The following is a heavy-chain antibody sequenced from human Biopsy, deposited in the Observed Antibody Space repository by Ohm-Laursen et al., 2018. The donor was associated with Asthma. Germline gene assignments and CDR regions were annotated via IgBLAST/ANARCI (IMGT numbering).Heavy chain of an antibody. V-gene: IGHV3-74*01. CDR2: VKGDGRRT. D-gene: IGHD6-13*01. CDR3: VKDIRLQLWGFDS. J-gene: IGHJ4*02. CDR1: GLTFSDYW. Sequence: SLRLSCAASGLTFSDYWMHWVRQAPGKGLEWVSRVKGDGRRTSYADSVKGRFTMARDNSKNTLDLQMNSLRGAGTALYYCVKDIRLQLWGFDSWGQGTLVTVSS.